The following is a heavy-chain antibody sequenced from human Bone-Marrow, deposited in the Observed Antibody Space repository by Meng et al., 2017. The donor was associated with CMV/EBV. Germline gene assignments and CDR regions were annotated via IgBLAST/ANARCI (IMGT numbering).Heavy chain of an antibody. CDR1: GFTFSSYE. Sequence: GGSLRLSCAASGFTFSSYEMNWVRQAPGKGLEWVSYISSSGSTIYYADSVKGRFTISRDNAKNSLYLQMNSLRAEDTAVYYCARVLDNDFWSGYPDYWGQGTLVTVSS. J-gene: IGHJ4*02. CDR3: ARVLDNDFWSGYPDY. D-gene: IGHD3-3*01. CDR2: ISSSGSTI. V-gene: IGHV3-48*03.